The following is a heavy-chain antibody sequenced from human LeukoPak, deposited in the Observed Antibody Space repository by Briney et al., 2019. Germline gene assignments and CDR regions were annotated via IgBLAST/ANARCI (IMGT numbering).Heavy chain of an antibody. V-gene: IGHV3-23*01. Sequence: PGGSLRLSCAASGFTFNNYGMGWVRQAPGKGLEWISSISGTGFDSYYADSVKGRFTLSRDNSENTLFLHMNSLTDEDTALYYCAKEGQTVAGNGYFDSWGQGILVTVSS. CDR2: ISGTGFDS. CDR3: AKEGQTVAGNGYFDS. D-gene: IGHD6-19*01. J-gene: IGHJ4*02. CDR1: GFTFNNYG.